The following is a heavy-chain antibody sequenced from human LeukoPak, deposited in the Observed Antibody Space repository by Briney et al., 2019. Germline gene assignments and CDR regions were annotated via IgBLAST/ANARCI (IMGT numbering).Heavy chain of an antibody. Sequence: PSETLSLTCSVSGGSISYYYWSWILLPPGKGLECFGYVYYSGSTSYNPSIKSRVTISVDTSKNQFSLKLTSVTTADTAVYYCARSPPHSNTWIFDYWGQGTLVTVSS. CDR1: GGSISYYY. J-gene: IGHJ4*02. V-gene: IGHV4-59*01. CDR2: VYYSGST. CDR3: ARSPPHSNTWIFDY. D-gene: IGHD2-2*01.